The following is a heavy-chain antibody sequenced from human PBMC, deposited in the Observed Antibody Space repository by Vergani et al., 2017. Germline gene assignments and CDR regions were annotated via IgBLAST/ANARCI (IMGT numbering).Heavy chain of an antibody. D-gene: IGHD3-9*01. CDR1: GYTFTGYY. Sequence: QVQLVQSGAEVKKPGASVKVSCKASGYTFTGYYMHWVRQAPGQGLEWMGWINPNSGGTNYAQKFQGWVTMTRDTSISTAYMELSRLRSDDTAVYYCESGVGYDILTGYPDAFDIWGQGTMVTVSS. V-gene: IGHV1-2*04. J-gene: IGHJ3*02. CDR2: INPNSGGT. CDR3: ESGVGYDILTGYPDAFDI.